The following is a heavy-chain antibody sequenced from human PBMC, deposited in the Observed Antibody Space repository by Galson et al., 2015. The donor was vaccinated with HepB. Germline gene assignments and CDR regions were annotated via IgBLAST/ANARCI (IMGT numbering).Heavy chain of an antibody. Sequence: SLRLSCAASGFTFSGDTMNWVRQAPGKGLEWVSSISSSSIYIYYADSVRGRFTISRDNTKNSLYLQMNSLRAEDTAVYYCVSEEYSYGYFLGWGQGTLVTVSS. CDR2: ISSSSIYI. CDR1: GFTFSGDT. D-gene: IGHD5-18*01. CDR3: VSEEYSYGYFLG. J-gene: IGHJ4*02. V-gene: IGHV3-21*01.